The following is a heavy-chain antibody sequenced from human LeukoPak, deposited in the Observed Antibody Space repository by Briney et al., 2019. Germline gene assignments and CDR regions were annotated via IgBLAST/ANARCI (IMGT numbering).Heavy chain of an antibody. CDR1: GFTFSSYA. D-gene: IGHD6-6*01. Sequence: PGGSLRLSCAASGFTFSSYAMSWVRQAPGKGLEWVSAISGSGAGAYYADSVKGRFTVSRDNSKNTLYLQMTSLGAEDTAVYYCAKDEGAARPINFDYWGQGTLVTVSS. V-gene: IGHV3-23*01. J-gene: IGHJ4*02. CDR2: ISGSGAGA. CDR3: AKDEGAARPINFDY.